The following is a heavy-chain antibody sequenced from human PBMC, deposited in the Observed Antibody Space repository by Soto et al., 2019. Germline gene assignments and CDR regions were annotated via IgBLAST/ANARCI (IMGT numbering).Heavy chain of an antibody. CDR1: GGSLSDYY. D-gene: IGHD2-15*01. V-gene: IGHV4-34*01. J-gene: IGHJ6*02. Sequence: PSETLSLTCAVSGGSLSDYYWPWIRQSPGKGLEWIGEIHPSGSTYYNPSLRSRVTISVDTSKNQFSLKLTSLTAADTAIYYCARGSGEYKLGNVWGHGTTVTVSS. CDR3: ARGSGEYKLGNV. CDR2: IHPSGST.